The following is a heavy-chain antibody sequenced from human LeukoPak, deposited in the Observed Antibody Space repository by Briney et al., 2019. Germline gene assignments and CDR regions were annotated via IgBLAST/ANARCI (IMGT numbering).Heavy chain of an antibody. J-gene: IGHJ2*01. Sequence: GGSLRLSCAASGFTFDDYAMHWVRQAPGKGLEWVSGISWNSGSIGYADSVKGRFTISRDNAKNSLYLQMNSLRAEDMALYYCAKAIEMATINLYLDLWGRGTLVTVSS. CDR3: AKAIEMATINLYLDL. D-gene: IGHD5-24*01. V-gene: IGHV3-9*03. CDR2: ISWNSGSI. CDR1: GFTFDDYA.